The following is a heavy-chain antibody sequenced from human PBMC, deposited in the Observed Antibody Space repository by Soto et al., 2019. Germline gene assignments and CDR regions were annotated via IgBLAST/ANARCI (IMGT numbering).Heavy chain of an antibody. CDR2: ISGSGGST. Sequence: GESLKISCAASGFTFSSYAMSWVRQAPGKGLEWVSAISGSGGSTYYADSVKGRFTISRDNSKNTLYLQMNSLRAEDTAVYYCAKVTRDTAMDDYYYYYMDVWGKGTTVTVSS. CDR3: AKVTRDTAMDDYYYYYMDV. V-gene: IGHV3-23*01. CDR1: GFTFSSYA. D-gene: IGHD5-18*01. J-gene: IGHJ6*03.